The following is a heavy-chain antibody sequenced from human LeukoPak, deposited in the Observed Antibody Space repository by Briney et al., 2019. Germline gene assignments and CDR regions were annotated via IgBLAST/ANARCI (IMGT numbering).Heavy chain of an antibody. V-gene: IGHV3-23*01. J-gene: IGHJ4*02. CDR3: AKVGHIVATICYFDY. D-gene: IGHD5-12*01. CDR2: ITGSSGKT. CDR1: GFTFSSFA. Sequence: GGSLRLSCAASGFTFSSFAMSWVRQAPGKGLEWVSSITGSSGKTFYADSVKGRFTISRDNSKNTLYLQMNSLRSEDTAVYYCAKVGHIVATICYFDYWGQGTLVTVSS.